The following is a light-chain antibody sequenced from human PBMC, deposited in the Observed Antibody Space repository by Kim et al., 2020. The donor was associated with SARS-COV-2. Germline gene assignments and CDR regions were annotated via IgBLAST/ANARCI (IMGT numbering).Light chain of an antibody. CDR1: QSIDSW. CDR2: KAS. CDR3: QQYNGYARS. V-gene: IGKV1-5*03. Sequence: AYVGDRVTIECQDSQSIDSWLAWYQQKSGKGPKILIDKASTLESGVPSRFSGSGSGTEFTLTISSLQPDDFATYDCQQYNGYARSFGQGTKVDIK. J-gene: IGKJ1*01.